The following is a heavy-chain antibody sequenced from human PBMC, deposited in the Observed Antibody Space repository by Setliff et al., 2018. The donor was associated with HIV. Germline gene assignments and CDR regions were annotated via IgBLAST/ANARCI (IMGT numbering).Heavy chain of an antibody. CDR1: GDSINNYY. Sequence: SETLSLTCTVSGDSINNYYWTWIRQPPGKGLEWIGYIYHSGGTKYNPSLESRVTISVDTSEKHFSLNLSSVTAADTAVYYCARGLATSSRSSLVYWGQGILVTVSS. CDR3: ARGLATSSRSSLVY. J-gene: IGHJ4*02. V-gene: IGHV4-59*01. D-gene: IGHD6-6*01. CDR2: IYHSGGT.